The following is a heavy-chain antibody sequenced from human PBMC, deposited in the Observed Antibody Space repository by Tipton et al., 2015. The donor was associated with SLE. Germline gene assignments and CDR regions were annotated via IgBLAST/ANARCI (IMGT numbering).Heavy chain of an antibody. J-gene: IGHJ4*02. CDR1: GGSITSYY. D-gene: IGHD5-12*01. Sequence: TLSLTCTVAGGSITSYYWSWIRQPPGKGLEWLGSVYYTGSAFYNPSLKSRLTLSVDTSMNQFSLNLSSVTVADTAVYYCARLNMATDFWGQGTLVIVSS. CDR3: ARLNMATDF. V-gene: IGHV4-59*12. CDR2: VYYTGSA.